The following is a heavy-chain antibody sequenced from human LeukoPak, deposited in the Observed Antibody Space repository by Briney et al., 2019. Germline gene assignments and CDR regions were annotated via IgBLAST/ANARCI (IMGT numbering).Heavy chain of an antibody. V-gene: IGHV3-30*02. CDR1: GFTFSSYG. CDR2: IRYDGSNK. CDR3: ARYYYDSSGYEADY. Sequence: PGGSLRLSCAASGFTFSSYGMHWVGQAPGKGLEWVAFIRYDGSNKYYADSVKGRFTISRDNSKNTLYLQMNSLRAEDTAVYYCARYYYDSSGYEADYWGQGTLVTVSS. D-gene: IGHD3-22*01. J-gene: IGHJ4*02.